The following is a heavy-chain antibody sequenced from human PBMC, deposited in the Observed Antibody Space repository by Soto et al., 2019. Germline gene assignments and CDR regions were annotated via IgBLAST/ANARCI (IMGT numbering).Heavy chain of an antibody. V-gene: IGHV1-69*13. CDR1: GGTFSSYA. Sequence: ASVKVSCKASGGTFSSYAISWVRQAPGQGLEWMGGIIPIFGTANYAQKFQGRVTITADESTSTAYMELSSLRSEDTAVYYCARGLDYGDTTPEYFQHWGQGTLVTVSS. CDR2: IIPIFGTA. CDR3: ARGLDYGDTTPEYFQH. D-gene: IGHD4-17*01. J-gene: IGHJ1*01.